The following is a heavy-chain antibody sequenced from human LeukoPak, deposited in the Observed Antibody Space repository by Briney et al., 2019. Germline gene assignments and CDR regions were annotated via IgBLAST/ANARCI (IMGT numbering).Heavy chain of an antibody. Sequence: TSVKVSCQASGFTFTSSAVQWVRQARGQRREWIGWIVVGSGNTNYAQKFQERVTITRDMSTSTVYMELSSLRSEDTAVYYCAADPEYSSSPPFYYYGMDVWGQGTTVTVSS. D-gene: IGHD6-6*01. CDR1: GFTFTSSA. J-gene: IGHJ6*02. V-gene: IGHV1-58*01. CDR3: AADPEYSSSPPFYYYGMDV. CDR2: IVVGSGNT.